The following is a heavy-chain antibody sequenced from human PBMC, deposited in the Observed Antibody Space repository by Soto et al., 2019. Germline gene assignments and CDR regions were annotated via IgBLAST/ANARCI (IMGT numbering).Heavy chain of an antibody. J-gene: IGHJ6*02. CDR1: GGSINSYY. D-gene: IGHD2-21*02. Sequence: TSETLSLTCTVSGGSINSYYWTWIRQPPGKGLEWIGYISYSGSTSYNPSLKSRITISVDTSKNQFSLKLRSVTAADTAVYYCARDLWGYCGTDCYPLDVWGQGTTVTVSS. CDR3: ARDLWGYCGTDCYPLDV. CDR2: ISYSGST. V-gene: IGHV4-59*01.